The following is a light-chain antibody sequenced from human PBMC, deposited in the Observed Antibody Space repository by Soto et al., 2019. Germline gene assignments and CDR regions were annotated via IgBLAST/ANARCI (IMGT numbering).Light chain of an antibody. J-gene: IGKJ1*01. V-gene: IGKV3-20*01. CDR2: GAS. CDR1: QSVSSN. Sequence: EIVLTQSPGTLSLSPGERATLYCRASQSVSSNLAWYQQKPGQAPRLLIYGASSRATGIPDRFSGSGSGTDFTLTISRLEPEDFAVYYCQQYGSSPWTFGQGTKVDIK. CDR3: QQYGSSPWT.